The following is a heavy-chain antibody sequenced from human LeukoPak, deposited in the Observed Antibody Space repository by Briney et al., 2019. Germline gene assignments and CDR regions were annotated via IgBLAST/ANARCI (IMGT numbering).Heavy chain of an antibody. D-gene: IGHD5-18*01. CDR2: IKQDGSEK. Sequence: PGGSLRLSCAASGFTFSSYWMSWVRQAPGRGLEWVANIKQDGSEKYSVDSVKGRFTISRDNAKNSLYLQMNSLRAEDTAVYYCARGPVYNYGLTFNYWGQGTLVTVSS. CDR3: ARGPVYNYGLTFNY. V-gene: IGHV3-7*03. J-gene: IGHJ4*02. CDR1: GFTFSSYW.